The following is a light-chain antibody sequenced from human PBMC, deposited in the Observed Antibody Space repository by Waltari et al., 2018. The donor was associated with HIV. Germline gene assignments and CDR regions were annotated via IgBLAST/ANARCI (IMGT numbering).Light chain of an antibody. CDR3: QQYDTYYRT. Sequence: DIQMTQSPSTLSASVGDRVTITCRASQSISSWLAWYQQKAGRAPKLLIYKASNLENGVPSRFSGTGSGTEFTLTITSVQPDDFGTYYCQQYDTYYRTFGQGTKVEI. J-gene: IGKJ1*01. CDR1: QSISSW. CDR2: KAS. V-gene: IGKV1-5*03.